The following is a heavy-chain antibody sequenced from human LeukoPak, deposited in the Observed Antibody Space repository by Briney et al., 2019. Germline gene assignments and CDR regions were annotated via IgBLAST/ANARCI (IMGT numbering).Heavy chain of an antibody. V-gene: IGHV1-69*05. J-gene: IGHJ6*03. CDR2: IIPIFGTA. D-gene: IGHD6-13*01. Sequence: SVKVSCKASGGTFSSYAISWVRQAPGQGLEWMGGIIPIFGTANYAQKFQGRVTITTDESTSTAYMELSSLRSEDTAVYYCARGRGIAAAGGWYYMDVWGKGTTVTVSS. CDR3: ARGRGIAAAGGWYYMDV. CDR1: GGTFSSYA.